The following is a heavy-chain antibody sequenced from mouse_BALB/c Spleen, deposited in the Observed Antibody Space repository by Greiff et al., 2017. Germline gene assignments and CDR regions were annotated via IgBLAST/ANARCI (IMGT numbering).Heavy chain of an antibody. V-gene: IGHV1-87*01. D-gene: IGHD1-2*01. CDR1: GYTFTSYW. CDR2: IYPGDGDT. J-gene: IGHJ4*01. CDR3: ARETTATRYAMDY. Sequence: VQLQQSGAELARPGASVKLSCKASGYTFTSYWMHWVKQRPGQGLEWIGAIYPGDGDTRYTQKFKGKATLTADKSSSTAYMQRSSLASEDSADYSSARETTATRYAMDYWGQGTSVTVSS.